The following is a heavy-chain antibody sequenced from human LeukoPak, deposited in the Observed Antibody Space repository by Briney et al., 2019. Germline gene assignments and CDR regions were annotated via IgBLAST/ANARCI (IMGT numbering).Heavy chain of an antibody. V-gene: IGHV3-30-3*01. D-gene: IGHD3-22*01. CDR2: ISYDGSNK. J-gene: IGHJ4*02. CDR3: AKGKANYDRRGTPG. Sequence: GGSLRLSCAASGFTFSSYAMHWVRQAPGKGLEWVAVISYDGSNKYYADSVKGRFTISRDNSKNTLYLQMNSLRAEDTAVYYWAKGKANYDRRGTPGGAQGPRVTASS. CDR1: GFTFSSYA.